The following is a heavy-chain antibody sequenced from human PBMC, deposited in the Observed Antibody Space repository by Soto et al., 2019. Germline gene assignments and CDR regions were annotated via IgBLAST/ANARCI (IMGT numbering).Heavy chain of an antibody. CDR3: ASSSQALSFYDLDV. Sequence: QLQLQGSGSRLVKPSQTLSLSCTVSGGSISSAGYSWSWIRQSPGKDLEWIGYIYHSVNAFYNPSLNTRVTRPLDSSKNWCSLTLTSVAASDTAVYFCASSSQALSFYDLDVWGQGTTVVVSS. D-gene: IGHD2-2*01. CDR1: GGSISSAGYS. CDR2: IYHSVNA. V-gene: IGHV4-30-2*06. J-gene: IGHJ6*02.